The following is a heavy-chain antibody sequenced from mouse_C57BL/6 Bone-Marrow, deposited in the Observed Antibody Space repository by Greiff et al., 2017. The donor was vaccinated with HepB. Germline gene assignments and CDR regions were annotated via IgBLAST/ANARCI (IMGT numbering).Heavy chain of an antibody. CDR2: ISSGGSYT. CDR3: ARLEDYDFYAMDY. V-gene: IGHV5-6*01. Sequence: EVKVVESGGDLVKPGGSLKLSCAASGFTFSSYGMSWVRQTPDKRLEWVATISSGGSYTYYPDSVKGRFTISRDNAKNTLYLQMSSLKSEDTAMYYCARLEDYDFYAMDYWGQGTSVTVSS. J-gene: IGHJ4*01. D-gene: IGHD2-4*01. CDR1: GFTFSSYG.